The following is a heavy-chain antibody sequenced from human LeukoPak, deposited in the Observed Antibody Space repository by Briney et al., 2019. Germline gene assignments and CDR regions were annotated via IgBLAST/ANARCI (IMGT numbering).Heavy chain of an antibody. V-gene: IGHV1-2*02. CDR2: INPDTEDS. J-gene: IGHJ4*02. CDR1: GFDFRDYF. D-gene: IGHD6-19*01. CDR3: TRGRFSSGWNLLGY. Sequence: ASVKVSCKASGFDFRDYFIHRVRQDPGEGLEWMGSINPDTEDSKIAQQFQGRVTMTRDTSMTTVYMDLSGLTSDDTAVYYCTRGRFSSGWNLLGYWGQGSLVTVSS.